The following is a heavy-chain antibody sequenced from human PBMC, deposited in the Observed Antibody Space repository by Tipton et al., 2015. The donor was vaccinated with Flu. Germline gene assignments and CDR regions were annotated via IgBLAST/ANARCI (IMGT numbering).Heavy chain of an antibody. CDR3: ARGRTRLASPLDY. CDR1: GFTFADYG. D-gene: IGHD3-16*01. J-gene: IGHJ4*02. Sequence: SLRLSCAASGFTFADYGMSWVRQAPGKGLEWVSGINWNGGTTGYADSVKGRFIVSRDNAKNSLSLQMNSLRAEDTALYFCARGRTRLASPLDYWGQGTLVTVSS. V-gene: IGHV3-20*04. CDR2: INWNGGTT.